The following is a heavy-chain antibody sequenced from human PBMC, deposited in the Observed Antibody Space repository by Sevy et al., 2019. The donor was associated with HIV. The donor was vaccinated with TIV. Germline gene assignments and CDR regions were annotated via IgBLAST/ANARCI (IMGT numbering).Heavy chain of an antibody. D-gene: IGHD2-15*01. J-gene: IGHJ5*02. CDR1: GFTFSIAW. V-gene: IGHV3-15*07. CDR2: IKSKTDGGTT. CDR3: TTGTGSRWYNWFDP. Sequence: GGSLRLSCAASGFTFSIAWMNWVRQAPGKGLEWVGRIKSKTDGGTTDYAAPVKGRFTITRDDSKNTLYLQMNSLKTEDTAVYYCTTGTGSRWYNWFDPWGQGTLVTVSS.